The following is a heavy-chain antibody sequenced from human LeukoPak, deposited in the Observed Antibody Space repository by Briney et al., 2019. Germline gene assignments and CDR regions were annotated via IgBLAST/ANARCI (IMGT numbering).Heavy chain of an antibody. J-gene: IGHJ5*02. CDR3: ARGGTAGWKLLLSWFDP. Sequence: SVKVSCKASEGTFSNYAINWVRQAPGQGLEWMGGIIPIFGTANYAQKFQGRVTITADKSTSTAYMELSSLRSEDTAVYYCARGGTAGWKLLLSWFDPWGQGTLVTVSS. CDR1: EGTFSNYA. V-gene: IGHV1-69*06. CDR2: IIPIFGTA. D-gene: IGHD3-10*01.